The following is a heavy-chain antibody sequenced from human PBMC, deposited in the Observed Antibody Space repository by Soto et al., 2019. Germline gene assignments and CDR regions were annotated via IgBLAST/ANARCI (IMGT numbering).Heavy chain of an antibody. Sequence: SETLSLTCTVSGGSISSYYWSWIRQPPGKGLEWIGYIYYSGSTSYNPSLKSRVTISVDTSKNQFSLKLSSVTAADTAVYYCARSYDFWSGLTYWGQGTLVTVSS. CDR3: ARSYDFWSGLTY. D-gene: IGHD3-3*01. V-gene: IGHV4-59*12. J-gene: IGHJ4*02. CDR2: IYYSGST. CDR1: GGSISSYY.